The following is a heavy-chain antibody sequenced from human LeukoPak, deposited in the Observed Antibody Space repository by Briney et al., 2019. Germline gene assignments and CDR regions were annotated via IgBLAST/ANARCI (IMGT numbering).Heavy chain of an antibody. V-gene: IGHV3-23*01. CDR2: ISRSGGST. Sequence: PGGSLSLTCAASGFTFSSYGMNWVRQAPGKGLEWVSAISRSGGSTYYADSVRGRFTISRDNSKNTLYLQMDSLRAEDTAVYYCAKALLWPGERPGYYYNYMDVWGKGTTVTISS. D-gene: IGHD3-10*01. J-gene: IGHJ6*03. CDR3: AKALLWPGERPGYYYNYMDV. CDR1: GFTFSSYG.